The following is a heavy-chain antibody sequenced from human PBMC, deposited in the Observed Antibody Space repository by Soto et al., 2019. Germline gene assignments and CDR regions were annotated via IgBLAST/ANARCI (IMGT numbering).Heavy chain of an antibody. Sequence: SETLSLTCAVSGGSISSGGYSWSWIRQPPGKGLEWIGYIYHSGSTYYNPSLKSRVTISVDRSKNQFSLKLSSVTAADTAVYYCARYYSSSWFHYFDYWGQGTLVTVSS. D-gene: IGHD6-13*01. CDR1: GGSISSGGYS. CDR3: ARYYSSSWFHYFDY. CDR2: IYHSGST. J-gene: IGHJ4*02. V-gene: IGHV4-30-2*01.